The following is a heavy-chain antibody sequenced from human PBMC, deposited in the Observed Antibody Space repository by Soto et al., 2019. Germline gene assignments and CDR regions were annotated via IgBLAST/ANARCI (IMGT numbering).Heavy chain of an antibody. J-gene: IGHJ4*02. D-gene: IGHD4-17*01. V-gene: IGHV3-66*01. Sequence: EVQLVESGGGLVQPGGSRRLSCAASGFTVSSNYMSWVRQAPGKGLEWVSVIYSGGSTYYADSVKGRFTIFRDNSKNTLYLQMNSLRAEDTAVYYCARDGDYGDYEVDYWGQGTLVTVSS. CDR3: ARDGDYGDYEVDY. CDR1: GFTVSSNY. CDR2: IYSGGST.